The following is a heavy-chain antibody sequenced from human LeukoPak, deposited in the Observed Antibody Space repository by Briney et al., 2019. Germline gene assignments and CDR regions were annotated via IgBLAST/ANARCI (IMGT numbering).Heavy chain of an antibody. Sequence: ASVKVSCKASGYSFTSYVLNWVRQAPGQGLEWMGWISTNTGNPTYAQGFTGRFVFSLDTSISTTYLQINSLKAEDTAVYYCARGGSRYSTSGTVDYWGRGTLVIVSS. CDR3: ARGGSRYSTSGTVDY. J-gene: IGHJ4*02. V-gene: IGHV7-4-1*02. CDR2: ISTNTGNP. CDR1: GYSFTSYV. D-gene: IGHD5-12*01.